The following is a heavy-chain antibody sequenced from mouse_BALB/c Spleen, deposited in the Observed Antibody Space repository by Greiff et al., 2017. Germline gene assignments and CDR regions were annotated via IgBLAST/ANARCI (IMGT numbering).Heavy chain of an antibody. CDR3: DCCAGSLVRYWYFDV. CDR1: GFNIKDYY. CDR2: IDPENGNT. V-gene: IGHV14-1*02. Sequence: EVKVEESGAELVRPGDLVKLSCKASGFNIKDYYMHWVQQRPEQGLEWIGWIDPENGNTLYEPKFQGKASITADTSSNTAYLQLSSLTSEDTAVYYCDCCAGSLVRYWYFDVWGAGTTVTVSS. D-gene: IGHD1-1*01. J-gene: IGHJ1*01.